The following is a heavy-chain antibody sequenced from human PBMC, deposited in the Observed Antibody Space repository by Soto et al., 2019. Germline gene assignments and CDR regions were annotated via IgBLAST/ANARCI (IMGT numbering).Heavy chain of an antibody. CDR1: GYRFTNYW. CDR3: ARLYSGTYPYFLF. V-gene: IGHV5-51*01. CDR2: IYLSDSDT. D-gene: IGHD1-26*01. Sequence: PGESLKIPCKVSGYRFTNYWIGWVRQMPGKGLECMGIIYLSDSDTRYSPSFQGQVTISADTSINTAYLQWSRLKASDSAIYYCARLYSGTYPYFLFWGQVTLGAVSS. J-gene: IGHJ1*01.